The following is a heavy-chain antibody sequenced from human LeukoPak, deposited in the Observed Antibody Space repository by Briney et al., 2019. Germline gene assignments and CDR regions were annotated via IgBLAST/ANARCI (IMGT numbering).Heavy chain of an antibody. D-gene: IGHD3-10*01. J-gene: IGHJ3*02. Sequence: GGSLRLSCAASGFTFSSYAMSWVRQAPGKGLEWVSAISGSGGSTYYADSVKGRFTISRDNSKNTLYLQMNSLRAEDTAVYCCAKGLDGEELSLGAFDIWGQGTMVTVSS. CDR3: AKGLDGEELSLGAFDI. V-gene: IGHV3-23*01. CDR2: ISGSGGST. CDR1: GFTFSSYA.